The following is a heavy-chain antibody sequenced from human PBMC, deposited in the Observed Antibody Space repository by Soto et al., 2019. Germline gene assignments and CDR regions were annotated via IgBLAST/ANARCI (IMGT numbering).Heavy chain of an antibody. J-gene: IGHJ4*02. CDR3: ANPPGGGGY. D-gene: IGHD3-10*01. CDR1: GFTVSNNY. Sequence: EVQLVESGGGLIQPGGSLRLSCAVSGFTVSNNYMSWVRQAPGKGLEGVSVIYSGGYTAYGDSVKGRFTISRDNSKNTLYPQRNSPEAPGRGVFYWANPPGGGGYWGQGTLVTVSS. CDR2: IYSGGYT. V-gene: IGHV3-53*01.